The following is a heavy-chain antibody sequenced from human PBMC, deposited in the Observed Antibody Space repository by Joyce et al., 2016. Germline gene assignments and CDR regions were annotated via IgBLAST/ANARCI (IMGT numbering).Heavy chain of an antibody. CDR1: GFSFSGYW. Sequence: EVQLVESGGGLVQPGGSLRLSCAASGFSFSGYWIHWVRQAPGKGLVWVSRINTDGSSTRFADSVKGRVTISRDNAKNTLYLQMNSLRAEDTAVYYCVRGISARPGGPNWFDPWGQGTLVTVSS. CDR2: INTDGSST. J-gene: IGHJ5*02. V-gene: IGHV3-74*01. CDR3: VRGISARPGGPNWFDP. D-gene: IGHD6-6*01.